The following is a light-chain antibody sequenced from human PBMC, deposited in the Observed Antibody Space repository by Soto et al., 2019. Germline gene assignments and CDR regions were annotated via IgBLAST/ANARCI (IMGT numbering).Light chain of an antibody. J-gene: IGKJ4*01. CDR1: QGISNS. Sequence: DIQMTQSPSSVSASVGDRVTITCRASQGISNSLAWFQQKPGEAPRLLIYSASSLHSGVPSRFSGSGSGPGFPLTFNSLQPEDFATYSCQQGNSFPLTFGGGTKVEIK. V-gene: IGKV1-12*01. CDR2: SAS. CDR3: QQGNSFPLT.